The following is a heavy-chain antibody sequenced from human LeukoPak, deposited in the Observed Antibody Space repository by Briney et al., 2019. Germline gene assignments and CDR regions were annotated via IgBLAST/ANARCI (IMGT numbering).Heavy chain of an antibody. CDR2: ISSSGGST. CDR3: AGAVGGTWGDFAY. J-gene: IGHJ4*02. D-gene: IGHD1-26*01. CDR1: AFTFSTYG. V-gene: IGHV3-23*01. Sequence: GGSLRLSCAASAFTFSTYGMSWVRQAPGKGLEWVSAISSSGGSTYYADSVKGRFTISRDNSKNTLYLQMNGLRAEDTAVYYCAGAVGGTWGDFAYWGQGTLVTVSS.